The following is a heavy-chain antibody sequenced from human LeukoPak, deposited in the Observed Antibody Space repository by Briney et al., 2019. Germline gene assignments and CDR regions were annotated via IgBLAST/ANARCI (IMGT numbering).Heavy chain of an antibody. CDR3: ARDRIYSGFDD. D-gene: IGHD5-12*01. V-gene: IGHV3-21*01. J-gene: IGHJ4*02. Sequence: PGGSLRLSCTASGFTFSSYSMNWVRQAPGKGLEWVSSINYNGKYIYYADSVKGRFTVSRDDAENSLYLQMNSLRAEDTAVYYCARDRIYSGFDDWGQGTLVTVSS. CDR1: GFTFSSYS. CDR2: INYNGKYI.